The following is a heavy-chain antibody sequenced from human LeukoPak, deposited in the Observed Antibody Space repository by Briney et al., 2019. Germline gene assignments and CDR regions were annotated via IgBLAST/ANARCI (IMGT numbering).Heavy chain of an antibody. V-gene: IGHV3-53*01. CDR2: IYSGGST. Sequence: PGGSLRLSCAASGFTVSSNYMSWVRQAPGKGLEWVSVIYSGGSTYYADTVKGRFTISRDNSKNTLYLQMNSLRAEDTAVYYCARDLGYSRTFGYWGQGTLVTVSS. J-gene: IGHJ4*02. CDR3: ARDLGYSRTFGY. D-gene: IGHD6-13*01. CDR1: GFTVSSNY.